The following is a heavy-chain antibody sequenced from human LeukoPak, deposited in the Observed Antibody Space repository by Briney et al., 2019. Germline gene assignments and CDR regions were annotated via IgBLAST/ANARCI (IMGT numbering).Heavy chain of an antibody. J-gene: IGHJ4*02. CDR1: GFTFSSYA. D-gene: IGHD4-11*01. CDR2: ISYDGSNK. Sequence: GRSLRLSCAASGFTFSSYAMHWVRQAPGKGLEWVAVISYDGSNKYYADSVKGRFTISRDNSKNTLYLQMNSLRAEDTAVYYCARDGPVTTVYYFDYWGQGTLVTVSS. V-gene: IGHV3-30-3*01. CDR3: ARDGPVTTVYYFDY.